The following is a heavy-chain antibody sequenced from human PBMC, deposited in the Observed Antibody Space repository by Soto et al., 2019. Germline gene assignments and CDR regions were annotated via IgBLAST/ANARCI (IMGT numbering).Heavy chain of an antibody. V-gene: IGHV3-23*01. Sequence: GGSLRLSCAASGFTFSSYAMSWVRQAPGKGLEWVSAISGSGGSTYYADSVKGRFTISRDNSKNTLYLQMNSLRAEDTAVYYCAKDKYSSGWANSEFDYWGQGTLVTVSS. CDR1: GFTFSSYA. CDR2: ISGSGGST. D-gene: IGHD6-19*01. CDR3: AKDKYSSGWANSEFDY. J-gene: IGHJ4*02.